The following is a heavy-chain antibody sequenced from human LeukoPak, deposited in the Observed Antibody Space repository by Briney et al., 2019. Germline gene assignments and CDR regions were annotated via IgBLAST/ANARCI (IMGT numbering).Heavy chain of an antibody. D-gene: IGHD6-13*01. V-gene: IGHV1-18*01. CDR2: ISAYNGNT. CDR3: ARVARIAAAGTAFDI. CDR1: GYTFTSYG. Sequence: GASVRVSCKASGYTFTSYGISWVRQAPGQGLEWMGWISAYNGNTNYAQKLQGRVTMTTDTSTSTAYMELRSLRSDDTAVYYCARVARIAAAGTAFDIWGQGTTVTVSS. J-gene: IGHJ3*02.